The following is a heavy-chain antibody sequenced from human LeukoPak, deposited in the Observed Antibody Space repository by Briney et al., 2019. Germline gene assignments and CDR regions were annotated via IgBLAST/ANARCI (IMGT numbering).Heavy chain of an antibody. CDR3: GRAFPPLRTSSAGDL. J-gene: IGHJ4*02. CDR2: ISYLSSHV. Sequence: PGGSLRLSCSASGLTFSDYDMNWVRQAPGKGLEWVSSISYLSSHVYYGDSVKGRFSNSRDNAKNSLYLQMNSLGAEDTAIYYCGRAFPPLRTSSAGDLWGQGILVTVSS. CDR1: GLTFSDYD. D-gene: IGHD3-16*01. V-gene: IGHV3-21*01.